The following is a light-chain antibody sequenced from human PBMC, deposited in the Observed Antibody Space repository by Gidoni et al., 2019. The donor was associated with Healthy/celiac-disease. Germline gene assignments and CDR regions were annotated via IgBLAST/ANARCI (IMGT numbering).Light chain of an antibody. V-gene: IGKV1-39*01. CDR2: AAS. J-gene: IGKJ3*01. Sequence: DIQMTQSPSSLSASVGDRVTITCRASQSISIYLNWYQQKPGKAPKLLIYAASSLQSGVPSRCSGSGSGTDFTLTISSLQPEDFATYYCQQSYSTPVVTFGHGTKVDIK. CDR1: QSISIY. CDR3: QQSYSTPVVT.